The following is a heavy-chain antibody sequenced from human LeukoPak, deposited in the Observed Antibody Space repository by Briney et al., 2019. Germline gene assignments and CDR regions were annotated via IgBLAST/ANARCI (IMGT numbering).Heavy chain of an antibody. V-gene: IGHV3-53*01. D-gene: IGHD3-9*01. CDR2: IYSGGNT. CDR1: GFTVSSNS. J-gene: IGHJ6*03. CDR3: ARWGPSYYDILTGQEAYYYYYMDV. Sequence: GGSLRLSCTVSGFTVSSNSWSWVRQAPGKGLEWVSFIYSGGNTHSSDSVKGRFTISRDNSKNTLYLQMNSLRAEDTAVYYCARWGPSYYDILTGQEAYYYYYMDVWGKGTTVTISS.